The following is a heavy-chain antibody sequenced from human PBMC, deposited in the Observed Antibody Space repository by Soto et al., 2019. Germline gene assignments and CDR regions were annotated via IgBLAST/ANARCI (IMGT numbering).Heavy chain of an antibody. Sequence: EASVKVSCKASGGTFSSYAISWVRQAPGQGLEWMGGIIPIFGTANYAQKFQGRVTITADESTSTAYMELSSLRSEDTAVYYCASPNTQSSGTYYYYGMDVWGQGTTVTVSS. J-gene: IGHJ6*02. D-gene: IGHD3-22*01. CDR1: GGTFSSYA. CDR3: ASPNTQSSGTYYYYGMDV. V-gene: IGHV1-69*13. CDR2: IIPIFGTA.